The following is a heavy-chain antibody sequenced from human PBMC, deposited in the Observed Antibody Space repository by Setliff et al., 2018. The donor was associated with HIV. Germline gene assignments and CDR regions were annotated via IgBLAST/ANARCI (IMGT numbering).Heavy chain of an antibody. CDR1: GASLGSGTYF. CDR3: ARDRTSDYYDSSGYSDY. J-gene: IGHJ4*02. CDR2: ISSSSSYI. V-gene: IGHV3-21*01. Sequence: ETLSLTCSVSGASLGSGTYFWNLVRQSPGKGLEWVSSISSSSSYIYYADSVKGRFTISRDNAKNSLYLQMNSLRAEDTAVYYCARDRTSDYYDSSGYSDYWGEGTLVTVSS. D-gene: IGHD3-22*01.